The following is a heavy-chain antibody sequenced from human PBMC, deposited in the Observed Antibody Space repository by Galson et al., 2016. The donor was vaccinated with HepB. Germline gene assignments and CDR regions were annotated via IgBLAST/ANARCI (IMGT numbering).Heavy chain of an antibody. D-gene: IGHD3-22*01. CDR2: ISYDGSDK. CDR3: AKDLDYYDSNGYFDY. CDR1: GFSFSNYG. V-gene: IGHV3-30*18. J-gene: IGHJ4*02. Sequence: SLRLSCAASGFSFSNYGMDWVRQAPGKGLEWVAVISYDGSDKYYADSVKGRFTISRDNSKNTLYLQMNSLRAEDTAVYYCAKDLDYYDSNGYFDYWGQGTLVTVSS.